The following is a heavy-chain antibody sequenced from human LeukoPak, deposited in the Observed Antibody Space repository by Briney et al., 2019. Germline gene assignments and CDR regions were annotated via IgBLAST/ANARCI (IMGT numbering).Heavy chain of an antibody. CDR2: ISGSGSST. CDR1: GFTFSTYG. D-gene: IGHD6-13*01. V-gene: IGHV3-23*01. J-gene: IGHJ4*02. CDR3: AKEQRSSPGDY. Sequence: GGSLRLSCAASGFTFSTYGMSWVRQAPGKGLEWVSAISGSGSSTYYADSVKGRFTISRDNSRNTVSLQMNSLRAEDTAVYYCAKEQRSSPGDYWGQGNLVSASS.